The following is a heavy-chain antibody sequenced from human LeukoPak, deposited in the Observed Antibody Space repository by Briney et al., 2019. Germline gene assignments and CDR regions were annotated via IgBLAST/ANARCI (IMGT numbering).Heavy chain of an antibody. CDR3: AGEEVVGATWNAFDI. J-gene: IGHJ3*02. CDR2: IIPIFGTA. Sequence: ASVKVSCKASGGTFSSYATSWVRQAPGQGLEWMGGIIPIFGTANYAQKFQDRVTITADKSTSTAYMELSSLRSEDTAVYYCAGEEVVGATWNAFDIWGQGTMVTVSS. CDR1: GGTFSSYA. V-gene: IGHV1-69*06. D-gene: IGHD1-26*01.